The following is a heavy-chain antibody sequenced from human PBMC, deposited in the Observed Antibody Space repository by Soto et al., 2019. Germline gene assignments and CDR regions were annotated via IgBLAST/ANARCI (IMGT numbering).Heavy chain of an antibody. J-gene: IGHJ3*02. CDR3: ARDYGSKGTDAFDI. V-gene: IGHV3-66*01. CDR1: GFTGSGND. D-gene: IGHD1-1*01. CDR2: IYSGGST. Sequence: GGSKRLSCAAAGFTGSGNDVSWVRQEPGKGLEWVSVIYSGGSTYYADSVKGRFTISRDNSKNTLYLQMNSLRAEDTAVYYCARDYGSKGTDAFDIWGQGTMVTVSS.